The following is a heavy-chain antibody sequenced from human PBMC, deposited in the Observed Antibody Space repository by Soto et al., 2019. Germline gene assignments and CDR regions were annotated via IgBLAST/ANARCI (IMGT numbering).Heavy chain of an antibody. Sequence: PGGSLRLSCAASGFTFSSYAMSWVRQAPGKGLEWVANINDSGSGTYYADSVKGRFTISRDNARNTLYLQMNSLRAEDTAVYYCARGFDSDIWGQGTLVTVSS. CDR3: ARGFDSDI. D-gene: IGHD3-22*01. CDR1: GFTFSSYA. J-gene: IGHJ4*02. V-gene: IGHV3-48*04. CDR2: INDSGSGT.